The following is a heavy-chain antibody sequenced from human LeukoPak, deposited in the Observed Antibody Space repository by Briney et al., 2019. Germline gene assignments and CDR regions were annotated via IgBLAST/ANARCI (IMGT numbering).Heavy chain of an antibody. V-gene: IGHV4-59*01. J-gene: IGHJ6*02. CDR1: GGSISSYY. Sequence: SETLSLTCTVSGGSISSYYWSWIRQPPGKGLESIGYIYYSGSSNYNPSLKSRVTISVDTSKNQFSLKLSSVTAADTAVYYCARFLPPRTIPYYYGMDVWGQGTTVTVSS. CDR2: IYYSGSS. D-gene: IGHD2-21*01. CDR3: ARFLPPRTIPYYYGMDV.